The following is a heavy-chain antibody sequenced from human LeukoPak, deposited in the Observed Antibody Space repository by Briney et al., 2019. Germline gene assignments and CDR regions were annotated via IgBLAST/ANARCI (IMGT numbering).Heavy chain of an antibody. CDR1: GFIFSDHY. J-gene: IGHJ4*02. CDR3: ASQEYYYDSSGSYY. Sequence: GGSLRLSCAAFGFIFSDHYMDWVRQAPGKGLEWVGRTRNKANSYTTEYAASVKGRFTISRDDSKNSLYLQMNSLKNEDTAVYYCASQEYYYDSSGSYYWGQGTLVTASS. D-gene: IGHD3-22*01. CDR2: TRNKANSYTT. V-gene: IGHV3-72*01.